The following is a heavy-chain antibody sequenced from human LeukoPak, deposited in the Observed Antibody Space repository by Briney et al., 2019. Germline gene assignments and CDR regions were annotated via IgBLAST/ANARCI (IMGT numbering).Heavy chain of an antibody. V-gene: IGHV4-39*01. Sequence: PSEALSLTCTVSGGSISSSSYYWGWIRQLPGKGLEWIGSIYYSGSTYNNPSLKSRVTISVDTSKNQFSLKLSSVTAADTAVYYCARLGYYYDSSAKGAFYYWDQGTPVTVPS. J-gene: IGHJ4*02. CDR1: GGSISSSSYY. D-gene: IGHD3-22*01. CDR2: IYYSGST. CDR3: ARLGYYYDSSAKGAFYY.